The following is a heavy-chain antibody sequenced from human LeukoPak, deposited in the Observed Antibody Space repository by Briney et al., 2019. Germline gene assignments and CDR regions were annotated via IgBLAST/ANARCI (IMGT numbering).Heavy chain of an antibody. J-gene: IGHJ3*02. CDR2: ISYDGSNK. Sequence: QTGGSLRLSCAASGFTFSSYAMHWVRQAPGKGLEWVAVISYDGSNKYYADSVKGRFTISRDNSKNTLYLQMNSLRAEDTAVYYCARYFLAYYYGSGKAFDIWGQGTMVTVSS. CDR3: ARYFLAYYYGSGKAFDI. CDR1: GFTFSSYA. V-gene: IGHV3-30-3*01. D-gene: IGHD3-10*01.